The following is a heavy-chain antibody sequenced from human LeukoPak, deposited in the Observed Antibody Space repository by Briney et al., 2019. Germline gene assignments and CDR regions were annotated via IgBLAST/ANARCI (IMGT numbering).Heavy chain of an antibody. D-gene: IGHD6-13*01. V-gene: IGHV3-7*03. CDR1: GFTASSYW. CDR3: ARDSGWFRFDY. CDR2: IKQDGSEK. J-gene: IGHJ4*02. Sequence: GGSLRLSCVASGFTASSYWMSWVRQAPGKGLEWVANIKQDGSEKYYVDSVKGRFTISRDNAKNSLYLQMNSLRAEDTAMYYWARDSGWFRFDYWGQGTLVTVSS.